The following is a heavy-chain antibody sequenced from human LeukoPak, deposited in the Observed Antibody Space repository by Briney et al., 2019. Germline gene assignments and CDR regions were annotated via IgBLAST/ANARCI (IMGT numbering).Heavy chain of an antibody. CDR1: GYTFTSYG. J-gene: IGHJ4*02. CDR3: AREGHLDSSGYALDY. V-gene: IGHV1-18*01. Sequence: ASVKVSCKASGYTFTSYGISWVRQAPGQGLEWMGWISAYNGNTNYAQKLQGRVTMTTDTSTSTAYMELSSLRSEDTAVYYCAREGHLDSSGYALDYWGQGTLVTVSS. D-gene: IGHD3-22*01. CDR2: ISAYNGNT.